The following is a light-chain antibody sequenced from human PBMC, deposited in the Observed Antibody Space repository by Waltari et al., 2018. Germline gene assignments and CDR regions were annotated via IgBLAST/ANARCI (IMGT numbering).Light chain of an antibody. CDR1: SGDVGDYNH. Sequence: QSALTQPASVSGSPGQPITISCTGTSGDVGDYNHVSWYQQPPGKAPKLMIYGVNNRPSGISNRFSGSKSGNTASLTISGLQAEDEADYYCSSYTSSGTYVFGVGTKVTVL. V-gene: IGLV2-14*01. CDR3: SSYTSSGTYV. J-gene: IGLJ1*01. CDR2: GVN.